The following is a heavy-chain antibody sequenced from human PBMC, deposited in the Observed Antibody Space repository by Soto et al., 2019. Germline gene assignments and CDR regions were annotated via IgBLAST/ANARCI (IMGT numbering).Heavy chain of an antibody. J-gene: IGHJ6*03. D-gene: IGHD2-2*01. CDR2: ISSSSSYI. CDR3: ARERGVGYCSSTSCYATREYYYYYMDV. Sequence: PGGSLRLSCAASGFTFSSYSMNWVRQAPGKGLGWVSSISSSSSYIYYADSVKGRFTISRDNAKNSLYLQMNSLRAEDTAVYYCARERGVGYCSSTSCYATREYYYYYMDVWGKGTTVTVSS. V-gene: IGHV3-21*01. CDR1: GFTFSSYS.